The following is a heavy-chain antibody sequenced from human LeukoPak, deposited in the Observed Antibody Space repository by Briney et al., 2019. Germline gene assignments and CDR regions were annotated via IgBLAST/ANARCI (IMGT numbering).Heavy chain of an antibody. CDR3: ARGPPRGKYYYMDV. Sequence: GGSLRLSCAASGFTFSSFDMHWVRQPTGQGLEWVSTIGPASDTYYPGSVEGRFTLSRDNAKNSLYLQMNSLTAGDTAVYYCARGPPRGKYYYMDVWGKGTTVTVSS. V-gene: IGHV3-13*01. CDR1: GFTFSSFD. J-gene: IGHJ6*03. D-gene: IGHD1-1*01. CDR2: IGPASDT.